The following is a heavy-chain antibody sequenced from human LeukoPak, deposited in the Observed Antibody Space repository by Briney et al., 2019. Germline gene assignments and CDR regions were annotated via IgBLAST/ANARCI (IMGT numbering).Heavy chain of an antibody. D-gene: IGHD6-19*01. J-gene: IGHJ4*02. CDR3: VRGSSGWKRGDY. V-gene: IGHV3-7*01. Sequence: GGSLRLSCAASGFTFSSHWMKWVRQAPGKGPERVATIKYDGSEKYYVDSVKGLFTISRDNAKNSLYLQTDSLRVEDTAVYYCVRGSSGWKRGDYWGQGTLVTVSS. CDR2: IKYDGSEK. CDR1: GFTFSSHW.